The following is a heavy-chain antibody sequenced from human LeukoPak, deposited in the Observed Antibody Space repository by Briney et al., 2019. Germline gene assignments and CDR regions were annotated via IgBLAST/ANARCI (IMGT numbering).Heavy chain of an antibody. CDR1: GYTFTGYY. D-gene: IGHD3-22*01. CDR3: ARQYYDSSGLNWFDP. J-gene: IGHJ5*02. CDR2: INPNSGGT. V-gene: IGHV1-2*02. Sequence: ASVKVSCKASGYTFTGYYMHWVRQAPGQGVEWMGWINPNSGGTNYAQKFQGRVTMTRDTSISTAYMELSRLRSDDTAVYYCARQYYDSSGLNWFDPWGQGTLVTVSS.